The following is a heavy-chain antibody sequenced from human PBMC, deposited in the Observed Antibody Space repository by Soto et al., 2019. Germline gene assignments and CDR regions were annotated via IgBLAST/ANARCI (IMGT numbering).Heavy chain of an antibody. CDR1: GFTFTRSA. V-gene: IGHV1-58*01. CDR3: AADLSWIDDLGLSFDY. Sequence: QMQLVQSGPEVKKPGTSVKVSCKASGFTFTRSAVQWVRQARGQRLEWIGWIVVGSGNTNYAQKFQERVTITRDMSTSTAYMELSSLRSEDTAVYYCAADLSWIDDLGLSFDYWGQGTLVTVSS. CDR2: IVVGSGNT. D-gene: IGHD2-2*03. J-gene: IGHJ4*02.